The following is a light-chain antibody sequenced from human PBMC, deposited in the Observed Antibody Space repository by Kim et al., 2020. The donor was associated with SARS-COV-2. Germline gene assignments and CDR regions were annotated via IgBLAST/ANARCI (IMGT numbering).Light chain of an antibody. CDR2: DAS. CDR1: QSVSSY. Sequence: EIVLTQSPATLSLSPGERATLSCRASQSVSSYLVWYQQKPGQAPRLLIYDASNRATGIPARFSGSGSATDFTLTISSLEPEDFAVYYCQQRSNWPLTFGGGTKVDIK. CDR3: QQRSNWPLT. J-gene: IGKJ4*01. V-gene: IGKV3-11*01.